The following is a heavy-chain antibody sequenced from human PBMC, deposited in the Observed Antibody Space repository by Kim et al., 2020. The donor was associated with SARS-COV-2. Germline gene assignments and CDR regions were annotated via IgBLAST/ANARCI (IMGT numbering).Heavy chain of an antibody. D-gene: IGHD6-13*01. CDR2: IWYDGSNK. CDR3: AKDMVGSWPYLFDY. V-gene: IGHV3-33*06. J-gene: IGHJ4*02. CDR1: GFTFSSYG. Sequence: GGSLRLSCAASGFTFSSYGMHWVRQAPGKGLEWVAVIWYDGSNKYYADSVKGRFTISRDNSKNTLYLQMNSLRAEDTAVYYCAKDMVGSWPYLFDYWGQGTLVTVSS.